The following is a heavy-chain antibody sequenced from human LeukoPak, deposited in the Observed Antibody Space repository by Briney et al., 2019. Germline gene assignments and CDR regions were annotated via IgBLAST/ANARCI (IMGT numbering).Heavy chain of an antibody. CDR1: GFTFSSYS. CDR2: ISSSSSTI. V-gene: IGHV3-48*02. D-gene: IGHD3-22*01. Sequence: PGGSLRLSRAASGFTFSSYSMNWVRQAPGKGLEWVSYISSSSSTIYYADSVKGRFTISRDNAKNSLYLQMNSLRDEDTAVYYCARDLWDYYDSSGYPDAFDIWGQGTMVTVSS. CDR3: ARDLWDYYDSSGYPDAFDI. J-gene: IGHJ3*02.